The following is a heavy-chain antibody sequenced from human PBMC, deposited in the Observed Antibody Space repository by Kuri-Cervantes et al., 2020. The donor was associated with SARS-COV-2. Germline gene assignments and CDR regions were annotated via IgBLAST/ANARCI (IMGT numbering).Heavy chain of an antibody. CDR2: IRYDGSNK. Sequence: GGSLRLSCAASGFTFSSYSMNWVRQAPGKGLEWVAFIRYDGSNKYYADSVKGRFTISRDNSKNTLYLQMNSLRAEDTAVYYCAKPVDTATDRYDAFDIWGQGTMVTVSS. CDR1: GFTFSSYS. D-gene: IGHD5-18*01. J-gene: IGHJ3*02. CDR3: AKPVDTATDRYDAFDI. V-gene: IGHV3-30*02.